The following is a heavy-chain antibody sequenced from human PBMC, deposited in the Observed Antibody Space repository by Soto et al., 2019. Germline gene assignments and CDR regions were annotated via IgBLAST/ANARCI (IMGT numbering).Heavy chain of an antibody. CDR2: ISGSTITT. J-gene: IGHJ4*02. Sequence: GGSLRLSCTASGFTFSNYAMSWVRQAPGKGLEWVSTISGSTITTYYADSAKGRFTISRDNSKNTLFLQMNSLRGEDTAVYYCAKELVAVAGSDYWGQGTLVTV. D-gene: IGHD6-19*01. CDR1: GFTFSNYA. V-gene: IGHV3-23*01. CDR3: AKELVAVAGSDY.